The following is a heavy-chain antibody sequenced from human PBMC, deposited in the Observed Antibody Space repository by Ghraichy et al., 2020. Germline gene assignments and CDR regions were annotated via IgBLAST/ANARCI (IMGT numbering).Heavy chain of an antibody. Sequence: GGSLRLSCAASGFTVSYNYMSWVRQAPGKGLEWVSVIYSGGRTNYADSVKGRFTISRDNSKNMLYLQMNSLRAEDTAVYYCARGGPMATIEAGFDYWGQGTLVTVSS. CDR1: GFTVSYNY. CDR2: IYSGGRT. D-gene: IGHD5-12*01. J-gene: IGHJ4*02. V-gene: IGHV3-66*01. CDR3: ARGGPMATIEAGFDY.